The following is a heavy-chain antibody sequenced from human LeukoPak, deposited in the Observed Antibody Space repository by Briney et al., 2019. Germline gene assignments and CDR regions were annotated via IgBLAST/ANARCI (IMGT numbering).Heavy chain of an antibody. Sequence: PSETLSLTCTVSGGSISSYYWSWIRQPAGKGLEWIGRIYTSGSTNYNPSLKSRVTMSVDTSKNQFSLKLSSVAAADTAVYYCARDRGGSYYRRIYYFDYWGQGTLVTVSS. J-gene: IGHJ4*02. V-gene: IGHV4-4*07. CDR3: ARDRGGSYYRRIYYFDY. D-gene: IGHD1-26*01. CDR2: IYTSGST. CDR1: GGSISSYY.